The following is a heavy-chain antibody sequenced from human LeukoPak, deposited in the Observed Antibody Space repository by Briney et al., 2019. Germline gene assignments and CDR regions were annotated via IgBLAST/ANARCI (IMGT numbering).Heavy chain of an antibody. CDR2: IRSKANNYAT. J-gene: IGHJ4*02. D-gene: IGHD2-21*02. CDR3: TRPCAGDCTDNY. CDR1: GFIFSDSA. V-gene: IGHV3-73*01. Sequence: GGSLRLSCAASGFIFSDSAMHWVRQTSGKGLEWVGRIRSKANNYATTYAASVKGRFTISRDDSKNTAYLQMNSLKIEDTAVYYCTRPCAGDCTDNYWGQGTLVTVSS.